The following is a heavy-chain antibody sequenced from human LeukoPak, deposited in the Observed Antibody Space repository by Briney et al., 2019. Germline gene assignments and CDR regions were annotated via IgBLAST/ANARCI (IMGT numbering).Heavy chain of an antibody. CDR3: AKNGPLYCYDGGGYPDY. CDR2: IWKDGRTK. Sequence: GGSLTLSRVASGLSFSDNGMRWARPAPGKGLEWVEVIWKDGRTKYYADSVKGRFTISRDNSPNTLYLQMNSLRAEDTAVYYCAKNGPLYCYDGGGYPDYWGQGTLVTVSS. J-gene: IGHJ4*02. V-gene: IGHV3-33*06. CDR1: GLSFSDNG. D-gene: IGHD3-22*01.